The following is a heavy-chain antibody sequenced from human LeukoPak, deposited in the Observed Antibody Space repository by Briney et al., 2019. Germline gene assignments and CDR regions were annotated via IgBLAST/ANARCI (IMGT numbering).Heavy chain of an antibody. J-gene: IGHJ4*02. V-gene: IGHV3-30*02. CDR1: GFTFSSYG. D-gene: IGHD2-2*01. Sequence: PGGSLRLSCAASGFTFSSYGMHWVRQAPGKGLEWVAFIRYDGSNKYYADSVKGRFTISRDNSKNTLYLQMNSLRAEDTAVYYCAKDGARRVVVPAAKDYWGQGTLVIVSP. CDR2: IRYDGSNK. CDR3: AKDGARRVVVPAAKDY.